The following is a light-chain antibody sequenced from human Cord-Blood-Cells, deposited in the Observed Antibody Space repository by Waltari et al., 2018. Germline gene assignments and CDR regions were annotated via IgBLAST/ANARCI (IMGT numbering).Light chain of an antibody. J-gene: IGKJ1*01. CDR1: QSVLYSPNNKNY. Sequence: DIVMTQSPDSLAVSLGERATINCKSSQSVLYSPNNKNYLAWYQQKPGQPPKRLIYWASTREAGVPDRFRGSGSVTDFTLTISSLQAEDVAVYYCQQYYSTPWTFGQGTKVEIK. CDR3: QQYYSTPWT. V-gene: IGKV4-1*01. CDR2: WAS.